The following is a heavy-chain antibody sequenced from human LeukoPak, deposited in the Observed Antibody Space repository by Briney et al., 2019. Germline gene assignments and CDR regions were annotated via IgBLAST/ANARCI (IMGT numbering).Heavy chain of an antibody. CDR1: GGSFSGYY. J-gene: IGHJ4*02. V-gene: IGHV4-34*01. D-gene: IGHD6-13*01. CDR2: INHSGST. CDR3: ASQGKQQLVRGY. Sequence: SETLSLTCAVYGGSFSGYYWSWIRQPPGKGLKWIGEINHSGSTNYNPSLKSRVTISVDTSKNQFSLKLSSVTAADTAVYYCASQGKQQLVRGYWGQGTLVTVSS.